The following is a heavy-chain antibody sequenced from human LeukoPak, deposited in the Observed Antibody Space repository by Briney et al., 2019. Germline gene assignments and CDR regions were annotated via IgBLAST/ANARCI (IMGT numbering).Heavy chain of an antibody. CDR2: ISGSGGST. CDR1: GFTFDDYA. CDR3: ANDYGDYGAFDI. D-gene: IGHD4-17*01. V-gene: IGHV3-23*01. J-gene: IGHJ3*02. Sequence: PGGSLRLSCAASGFTFDDYAMHWVRQAPGKGLEWVSLISGSGGSTYYADSVKGRFTISRDNSKNTLYLQMNSLRAEDTAVYYCANDYGDYGAFDIWGQGTMVTVSS.